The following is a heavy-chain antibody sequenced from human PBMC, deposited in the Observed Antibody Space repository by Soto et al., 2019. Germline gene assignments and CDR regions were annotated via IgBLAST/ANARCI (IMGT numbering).Heavy chain of an antibody. CDR3: ARGDDWKSSCFDP. CDR1: GGSISAYY. Sequence: SETLSLTCTVSGGSISAYYWNWIRQSPGKGLEWIGYISYSENTNYNPSLKSRVTISLDTSNNQFSLKLTSVTAADTAVYYCARGDDWKSSCFDPWGQGTLVTVSS. D-gene: IGHD1-1*01. V-gene: IGHV4-59*01. J-gene: IGHJ5*02. CDR2: ISYSENT.